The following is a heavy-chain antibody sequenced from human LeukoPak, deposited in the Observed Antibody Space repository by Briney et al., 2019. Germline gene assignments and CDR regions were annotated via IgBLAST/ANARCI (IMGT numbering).Heavy chain of an antibody. CDR2: INHSGST. V-gene: IGHV4-34*01. CDR1: GGSFSGYY. D-gene: IGHD7-27*01. Sequence: SETLSLTCAVYGGSFSGYYWSWIRQPPGKGLEWIGEINHSGSTNYNPSLKSRVTISVDTSKNQFSLKLSSVTAADTAVYYCARHEWRLGYFDYWGQGTLVTVSP. J-gene: IGHJ4*02. CDR3: ARHEWRLGYFDY.